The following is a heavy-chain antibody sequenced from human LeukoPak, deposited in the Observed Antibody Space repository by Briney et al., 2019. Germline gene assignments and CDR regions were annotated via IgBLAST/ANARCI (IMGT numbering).Heavy chain of an antibody. CDR3: ARQTTQMDIVVVPAAWDY. D-gene: IGHD2-2*03. Sequence: GESLKISCKGSGYSFTSYWIGWVRQMPGKGRGWMGVIYPGDSDTRYSPSFQGQVTFSADNSIITAYLQWSSLKASDTAMYYCARQTTQMDIVVVPAAWDYWGQGTLVTVSS. J-gene: IGHJ4*02. V-gene: IGHV5-51*01. CDR2: IYPGDSDT. CDR1: GYSFTSYW.